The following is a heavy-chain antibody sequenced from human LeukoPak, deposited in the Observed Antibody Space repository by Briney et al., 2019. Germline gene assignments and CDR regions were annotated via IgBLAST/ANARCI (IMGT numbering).Heavy chain of an antibody. J-gene: IGHJ5*02. V-gene: IGHV1-3*01. CDR1: GYTFTSYA. CDR3: ARGTSIRTQRYGSPWFDP. D-gene: IGHD3-10*01. CDR2: INAGNGNT. Sequence: WASVKVSCKASGYTFTSYAMHWVRQAPGQRLEWMGWINAGNGNTKYSLKFQGRVTITRDTSASTAYMELSSLRSDDTAVYYCARGTSIRTQRYGSPWFDPWGQGTLVTVSS.